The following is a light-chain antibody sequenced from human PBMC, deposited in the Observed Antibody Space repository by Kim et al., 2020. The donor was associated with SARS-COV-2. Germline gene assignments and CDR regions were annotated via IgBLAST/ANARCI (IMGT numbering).Light chain of an antibody. V-gene: IGLV1-40*01. CDR2: GNS. CDR1: STNIGAGYD. CDR3: QSYDSSLSGSV. Sequence: QMVIISCTGSSTNIGAGYDVHWYQQLPGAAPQLLIYGNSNRPSGVPDRFSGSKSGTSASLAITGLQAEDEADYYCQSYDSSLSGSVFGGGTQLTVL. J-gene: IGLJ2*01.